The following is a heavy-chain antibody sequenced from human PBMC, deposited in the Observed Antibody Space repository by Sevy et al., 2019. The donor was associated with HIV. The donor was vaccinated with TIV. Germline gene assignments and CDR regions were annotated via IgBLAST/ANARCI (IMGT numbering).Heavy chain of an antibody. CDR3: ANAYSGSYSHSYLYALDV. Sequence: GGSLRLSCIGSGFSFSYYGIHWVRQSPGKGLDWVALISHDGINEYYADSVKGRFTISRDYSKNTVYLEMNSLRNEDTAIYFCANAYSGSYSHSYLYALDVWGQGTTVTVSS. CDR2: ISHDGINE. V-gene: IGHV3-30*18. CDR1: GFSFSYYG. J-gene: IGHJ6*02. D-gene: IGHD1-26*01.